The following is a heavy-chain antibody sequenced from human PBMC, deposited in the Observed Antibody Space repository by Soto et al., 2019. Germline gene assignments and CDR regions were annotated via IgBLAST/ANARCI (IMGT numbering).Heavy chain of an antibody. CDR3: GKVLVGATGHTDSDS. Sequence: LSLTCTVSGGSIYRSGYYWGWIRQPPERGLEWIGNIDYNGVTYSNPSLKSRVTISRDTSKNQFSLKLTSVTAADTALYYCGKVLVGATGHTDSDSWGPGTLVTVSS. CDR2: IDYNGVT. J-gene: IGHJ4*02. D-gene: IGHD2-15*01. CDR1: GGSIYRSGYY. V-gene: IGHV4-39*01.